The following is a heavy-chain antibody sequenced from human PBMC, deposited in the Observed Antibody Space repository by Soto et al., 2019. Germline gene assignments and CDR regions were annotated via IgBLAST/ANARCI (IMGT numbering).Heavy chain of an antibody. J-gene: IGHJ5*02. Sequence: SVKVACKASVYTFITYFMDCVRLAPGQGLEWMGVINPSRGTTTYAQKFQDRVTMTRDTSASTVYMELSSLRSEDTAMYYCARSYISSSYWFDPWGQGTLVTVSS. CDR1: VYTFITYF. D-gene: IGHD6-6*01. V-gene: IGHV1-46*03. CDR3: ARSYISSSYWFDP. CDR2: INPSRGTT.